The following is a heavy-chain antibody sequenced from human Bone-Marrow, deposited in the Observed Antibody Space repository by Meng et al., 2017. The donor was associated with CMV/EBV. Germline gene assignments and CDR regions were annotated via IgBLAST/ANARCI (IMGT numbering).Heavy chain of an antibody. CDR3: ARDFPHRRVQFGSS. J-gene: IGHJ4*02. D-gene: IGHD6-6*01. CDR1: GFSLSSYW. CDR2: TDIDGIKT. Sequence: GESLKISCAVSGFSLSSYWMHWVRQTPEKGLVWVSRTDIDGIKTFYADSVKGRFTISRDNAKNTLDLQMNSLRAEDSGVYYCARDFPHRRVQFGSSGGQGTLVTVSS. V-gene: IGHV3-74*01.